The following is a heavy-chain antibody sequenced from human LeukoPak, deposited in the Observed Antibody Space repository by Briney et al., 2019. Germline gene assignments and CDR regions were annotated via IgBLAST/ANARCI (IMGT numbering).Heavy chain of an antibody. CDR3: ARGFGIVLMVYAHNPYYMDV. V-gene: IGHV4-34*01. J-gene: IGHJ6*03. CDR2: INHSGST. D-gene: IGHD2-8*01. Sequence: TSETVSLTCAVYGGSFSGYYWSWIRQPPGKGLEWIGEINHSGSTNYNPSLKSRVTISVDTSKNQFSLKLSSVTAADTAVYYCARGFGIVLMVYAHNPYYMDVWGKGTTVTVSS. CDR1: GGSFSGYY.